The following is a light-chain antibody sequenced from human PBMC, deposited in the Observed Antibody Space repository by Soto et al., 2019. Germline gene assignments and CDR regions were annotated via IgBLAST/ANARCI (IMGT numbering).Light chain of an antibody. Sequence: EIVLTQSPGTLSLSPGERATLSCRASQSVRSIYLAWYQQKPGQAPRLLIYGASSRATGIPDRISGSGSGTDFTLTISRLEPEDFAMYYCHQYGTSPPVTFGQGTRLEIK. CDR1: QSVRSIY. CDR3: HQYGTSPPVT. V-gene: IGKV3-20*01. J-gene: IGKJ5*01. CDR2: GAS.